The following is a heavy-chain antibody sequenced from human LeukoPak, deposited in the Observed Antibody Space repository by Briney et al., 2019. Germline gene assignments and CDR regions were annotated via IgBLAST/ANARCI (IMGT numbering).Heavy chain of an antibody. J-gene: IGHJ4*02. Sequence: ASVEVSCKASGYTFTSYGISWVRQAPGQGLEWMGWISAYNGNTNYAQKLQGRVTMTTDTSTSTAYMELRSLRSDDTAVYYCARGGCSSTSCYYFDYWGQGTLVTVSS. V-gene: IGHV1-18*01. CDR1: GYTFTSYG. CDR2: ISAYNGNT. CDR3: ARGGCSSTSCYYFDY. D-gene: IGHD2-2*01.